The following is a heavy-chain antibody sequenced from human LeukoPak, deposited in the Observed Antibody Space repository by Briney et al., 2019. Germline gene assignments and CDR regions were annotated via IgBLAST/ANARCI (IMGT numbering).Heavy chain of an antibody. J-gene: IGHJ4*02. CDR3: ARGYSSGWYYFDH. CDR2: INPNRGGT. D-gene: IGHD6-19*01. Sequence: ASVKVSCKASGYTFTGYYMHWVRQAPGQGLEWMGWINPNRGGTNYAQKFQGRVTMTRDTSIRTAYMELTRLRSDDTAVYYCARGYSSGWYYFDHWGQGTLVTVSS. V-gene: IGHV1-2*02. CDR1: GYTFTGYY.